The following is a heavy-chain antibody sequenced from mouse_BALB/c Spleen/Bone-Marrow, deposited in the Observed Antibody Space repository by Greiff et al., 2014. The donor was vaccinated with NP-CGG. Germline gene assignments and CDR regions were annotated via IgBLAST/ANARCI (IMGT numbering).Heavy chain of an antibody. J-gene: IGHJ4*01. CDR1: GYAFTNYW. Sequence: QVQLQQSGAELVRPGTSVKVSCKASGYAFTNYWIEWVKQRPGQGLEWIGVINPGSGGVNYNEKFKGKATLTADKSSSTAYIQLSRLTSDDSAVYFCSREITRYAVDYWGQGTSVTVSS. CDR2: INPGSGGV. V-gene: IGHV1-54*01. D-gene: IGHD2-4*01. CDR3: SREITRYAVDY.